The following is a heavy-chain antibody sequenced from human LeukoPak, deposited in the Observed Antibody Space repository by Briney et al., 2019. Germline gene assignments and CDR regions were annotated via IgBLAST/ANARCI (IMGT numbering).Heavy chain of an antibody. CDR2: IYSGGTT. Sequence: PGGSLRLSCAASGFTFSSNYMTWVRQAPGKGPEWVSIIYSGGTTYYSASVTGRFTISRDSSKNTLYLQMSSLRAEDTAVYYCARVQTSAQSYRYYDILTGYHPWGQGTLVSVSS. CDR3: ARVQTSAQSYRYYDILTGYHP. D-gene: IGHD3-9*01. CDR1: GFTFSSNY. V-gene: IGHV3-53*01. J-gene: IGHJ5*02.